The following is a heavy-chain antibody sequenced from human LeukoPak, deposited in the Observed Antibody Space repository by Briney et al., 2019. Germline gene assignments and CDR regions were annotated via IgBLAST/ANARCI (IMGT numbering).Heavy chain of an antibody. CDR2: ISSSSSTI. CDR3: ARDRGSSWYNSWSEYDAFDI. J-gene: IGHJ3*02. CDR1: GFTFSSYS. V-gene: IGHV3-48*01. Sequence: QAGGSLRLSCAASGFTFSSYSVNWVRQAPGKGLEWVSYISSSSSTIYYADSVKGRFTISRDNAKNSLYLQMNSLRAEDTAVYYCARDRGSSWYNSWSEYDAFDIWGQGTLVTVSS. D-gene: IGHD6-13*01.